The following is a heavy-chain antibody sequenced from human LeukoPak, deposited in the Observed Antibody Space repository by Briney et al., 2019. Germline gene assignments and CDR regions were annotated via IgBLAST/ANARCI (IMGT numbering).Heavy chain of an antibody. J-gene: IGHJ4*02. Sequence: SETLSLTCAVYGGSFSGYYWSWIRQPPGKGLEWMGEINHSGSTNYNPSLKSRVTISVDTSKNQFSLKLSSVTAADTAVYYCARAVDTAMVTTFDYWGQGTLVTVSS. D-gene: IGHD5-18*01. CDR2: INHSGST. CDR3: ARAVDTAMVTTFDY. CDR1: GGSFSGYY. V-gene: IGHV4-34*01.